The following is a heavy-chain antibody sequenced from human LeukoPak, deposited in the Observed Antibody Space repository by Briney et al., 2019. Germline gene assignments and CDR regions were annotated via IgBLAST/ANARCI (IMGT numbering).Heavy chain of an antibody. CDR2: IYYSGST. CDR1: GGSISSGGYY. CDR3: ARDNQQLKIDY. Sequence: SETLSLTCTVSGGSISSGGYYWSWIRQHPGKGLEWIGYIYYSGSTYYNPSLKSRVTISVDTSKNQFSLKLSSVTAADTAVYYCARDNQQLKIDYWGQGTLATVSS. D-gene: IGHD5-18*01. V-gene: IGHV4-31*03. J-gene: IGHJ4*02.